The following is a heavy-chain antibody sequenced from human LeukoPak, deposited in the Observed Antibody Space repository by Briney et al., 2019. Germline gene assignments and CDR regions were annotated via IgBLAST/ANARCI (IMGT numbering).Heavy chain of an antibody. CDR2: IIPIFGTA. CDR3: ARDQGYRSSTSCSHPLDY. Sequence: ASVKVSCKASGGTFSSYAISWVRQAPGQGLEWMGGIIPIFGTANYAQKFQGRVTITTDESTSTAYMELSSLRSEDTAVYYCARDQGYRSSTSCSHPLDYWGQGTLVTVSS. CDR1: GGTFSSYA. V-gene: IGHV1-69*05. J-gene: IGHJ4*02. D-gene: IGHD2-2*01.